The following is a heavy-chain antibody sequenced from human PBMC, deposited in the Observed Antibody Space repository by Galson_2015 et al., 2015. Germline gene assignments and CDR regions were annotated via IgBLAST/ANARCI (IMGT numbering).Heavy chain of an antibody. J-gene: IGHJ4*02. CDR3: AKDYGAWSRRSLDH. V-gene: IGHV3-9*01. CDR1: GFTFGDYA. Sequence: SLRLSCAASGFTFGDYAMHWVRQAPGKGLEWVSGISWDSGSIDYADSVKGRFTISRDNAKNSLYLQMNSLRAEDTALYYCAKDYGAWSRRSLDHWGQGTLVTVSS. D-gene: IGHD1-26*01. CDR2: ISWDSGSI.